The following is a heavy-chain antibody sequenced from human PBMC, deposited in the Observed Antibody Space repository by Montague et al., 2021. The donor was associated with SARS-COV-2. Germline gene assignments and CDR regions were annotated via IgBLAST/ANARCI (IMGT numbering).Heavy chain of an antibody. Sequence: SETLSLTCTRLGSWNRGADRNRTRLNPRHDGQSYGVICFRKNTDYNPSLKSRVTMSVDTSKNQLSLRLNSVTTADTAVYFCARAGGFYDYWSGYSSSAGFFDQWGKGSLVTVDS. D-gene: IGHD3-3*01. CDR2: ICFRKNT. CDR1: GSWNRGAD. J-gene: IGHJ5*02. CDR3: ARAGGFYDYWSGYSSSAGFFDQ. V-gene: IGHV4-4*07.